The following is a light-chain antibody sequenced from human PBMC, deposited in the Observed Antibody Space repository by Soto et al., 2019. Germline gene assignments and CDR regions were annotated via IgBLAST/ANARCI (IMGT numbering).Light chain of an antibody. CDR2: GAS. CDR1: QSVSSN. Sequence: EIVMTQSPATLSVSPGERATLSCRASQSVSSNLAWYQQKPGQAPRLLIYGASTRATGIPARFSGSGSGTEFTLTISSQQSEDYAVYYCQQDNNWPPWTFCQGTKVEIK. J-gene: IGKJ1*01. V-gene: IGKV3-15*01. CDR3: QQDNNWPPWT.